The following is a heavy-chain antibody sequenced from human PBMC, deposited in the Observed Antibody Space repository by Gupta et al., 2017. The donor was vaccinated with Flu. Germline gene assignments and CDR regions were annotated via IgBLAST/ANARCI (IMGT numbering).Heavy chain of an antibody. J-gene: IGHJ5*02. V-gene: IGHV4-59*01. Sequence: TCSVSGGSISNYYWSWIRQPPGKGLEWIGFIYYSGTTNYNPSLKSRVTMSLDTSQNQFSLKLTSVTAADTAGHYCARGDTYYKNWFPPWGQG. CDR3: ARGDTYYKNWFPP. D-gene: IGHD2-21*02. CDR1: GGSISNYY. CDR2: IYYSGTT.